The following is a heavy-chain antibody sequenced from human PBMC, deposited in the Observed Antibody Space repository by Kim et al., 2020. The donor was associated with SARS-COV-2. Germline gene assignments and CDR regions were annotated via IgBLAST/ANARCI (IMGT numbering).Heavy chain of an antibody. J-gene: IGHJ4*02. CDR2: SPDGGPK. V-gene: IGHV3-30-3*01. Sequence: SPDGGPKHYADSVKGRITVTRDNDRNTLDLQMTSLRVEDTAVYFCARVGDTWGQGTLVMVSS. CDR3: ARVGDT.